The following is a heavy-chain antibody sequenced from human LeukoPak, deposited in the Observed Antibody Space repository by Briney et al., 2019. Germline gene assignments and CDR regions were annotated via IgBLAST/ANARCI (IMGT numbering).Heavy chain of an antibody. CDR1: GFTFDDYA. J-gene: IGHJ4*02. CDR2: ISGDGGST. D-gene: IGHD3-22*01. V-gene: IGHV3-43*02. CDR3: AKALADRDLPYYYDSSGYYLVLGY. Sequence: GGSLRLSCAASGFTFDDYAMHWVRQAPGKGLEWVSLISGDGGSTYYADSVKGRFTISRDNSKNSLYLQMNSLRTEDTALYYCAKALADRDLPYYYDSSGYYLVLGYWGQGTLVTVSS.